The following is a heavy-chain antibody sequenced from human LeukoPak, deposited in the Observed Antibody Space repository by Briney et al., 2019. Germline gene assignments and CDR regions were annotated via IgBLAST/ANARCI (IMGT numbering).Heavy chain of an antibody. V-gene: IGHV1-69*06. CDR2: IIPIFGTA. CDR1: GYTFTSYG. D-gene: IGHD1-7*01. J-gene: IGHJ6*03. Sequence: ASVKVSCKASGYTFTSYGISWVRQAPGQGLEWMGGIIPIFGTANYAQKFQGRVTITADKSTSTAYMELSSLRSEDTAVYYCARNNWNYGSDGLNYYYYMDVWGKGTTVTVSS. CDR3: ARNNWNYGSDGLNYYYYMDV.